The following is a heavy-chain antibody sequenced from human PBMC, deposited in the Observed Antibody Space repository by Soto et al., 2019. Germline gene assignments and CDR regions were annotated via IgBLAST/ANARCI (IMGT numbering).Heavy chain of an antibody. D-gene: IGHD2-2*01. CDR2: MYYTGIT. Sequence: SETLCLTCTVADDSFTASSSYWGWIRQPPGKGLEWIGSMYYTGITYYNPSLKSRVTISVDTSKTQFSLMLTSVTAADTAIYYCARLGAHYQSLDPWGPGTLVTVSS. CDR3: ARLGAHYQSLDP. J-gene: IGHJ5*02. CDR1: DDSFTASSSY. V-gene: IGHV4-39*01.